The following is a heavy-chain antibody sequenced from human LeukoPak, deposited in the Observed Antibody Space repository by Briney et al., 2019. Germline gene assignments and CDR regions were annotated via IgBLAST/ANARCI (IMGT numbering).Heavy chain of an antibody. Sequence: PSETLSLTCTVSGVSINSRNYYWGWIRQPPGKGPEWIGSLYYTGSTSYNPPLESRVTISLDISNNQLSLRLNSVTAADTAVYFCVSVSSSWDSDYWGPGALVTVSS. CDR2: LYYTGST. CDR3: VSVSSSWDSDY. J-gene: IGHJ4*02. V-gene: IGHV4-39*07. D-gene: IGHD6-13*01. CDR1: GVSINSRNYY.